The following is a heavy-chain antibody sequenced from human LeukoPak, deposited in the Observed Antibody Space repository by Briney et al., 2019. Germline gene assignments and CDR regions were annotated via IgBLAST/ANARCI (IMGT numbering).Heavy chain of an antibody. CDR1: GGSISSGDYY. CDR3: ARSHMVRGVIFHEIARFDP. V-gene: IGHV4-30-4*01. CDR2: IYYSGST. J-gene: IGHJ5*02. D-gene: IGHD3-10*01. Sequence: SETLSLTCTVSGGSISSGDYYWSWIRQPPGKGLEWIGYIYYSGSTYYNPSLKSRVTISVDTSKNQFPLKLSSVTAADTAVYYCARSHMVRGVIFHEIARFDPWGQGTLVTVSS.